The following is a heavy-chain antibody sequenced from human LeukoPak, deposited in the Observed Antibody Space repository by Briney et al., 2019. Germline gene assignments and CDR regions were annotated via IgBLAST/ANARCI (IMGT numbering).Heavy chain of an antibody. J-gene: IGHJ4*02. D-gene: IGHD3-9*01. CDR1: GGSISSSNW. V-gene: IGHV4-4*02. CDR2: IYHSGST. CDR3: ARLRVILTGYPLDY. Sequence: SETLSLTCAVSGGSISSSNWWSWVRQPPGKGLEWTGEIYHSGSTNYNPSLKSRVTISVDKSKNQFSLKLSSVTAADTAVYYCARLRVILTGYPLDYWGQGTLVTVSS.